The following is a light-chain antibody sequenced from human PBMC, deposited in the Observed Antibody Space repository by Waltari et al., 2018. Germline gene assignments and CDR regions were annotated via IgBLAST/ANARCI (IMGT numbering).Light chain of an antibody. CDR2: VNSDGSH. V-gene: IGLV4-69*01. CDR1: SGHSSNV. J-gene: IGLJ3*02. CDR3: QTGGHGTWV. Sequence: QLVLTQSPSASASLGASVKLTCTLSSGHSSNVIAWLQQQPEKGPRYLMKVNSDGSHSKGDKIPDRFSGSSSGTEHYLTISSLQSGDEAYYYCQTGGHGTWVFGGGTKLTVL.